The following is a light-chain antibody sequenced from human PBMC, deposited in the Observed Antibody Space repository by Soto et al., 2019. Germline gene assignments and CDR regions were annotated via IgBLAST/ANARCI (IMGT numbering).Light chain of an antibody. CDR1: QSVLYSSNNKNY. CDR3: QQYYSTPYN. CDR2: WAS. V-gene: IGKV4-1*01. Sequence: DIVMTQSPDSLAVSLGERATINCKSSQSVLYSSNNKNYLAWYQQKPGQPPKLLIYWASTRESWVPDRFSGGGSGTDFTFAISSLQDEDVAVYYCQQYYSTPYNFGQGTKLEIK. J-gene: IGKJ2*01.